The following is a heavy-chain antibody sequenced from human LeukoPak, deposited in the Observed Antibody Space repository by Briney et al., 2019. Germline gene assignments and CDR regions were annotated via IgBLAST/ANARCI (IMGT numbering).Heavy chain of an antibody. CDR3: AKDLDCSSTSCYGSYFDY. D-gene: IGHD2-2*01. Sequence: PGGSLRLSCAASGFTFSSYAMSWVRQAPGKGLEWVSAISGSGGSTYHADSVKGRFTISRDNSKNTLYLQMNSLRAEDTAVYYCAKDLDCSSTSCYGSYFDYWGQGTLVTVSS. CDR2: ISGSGGST. V-gene: IGHV3-23*01. CDR1: GFTFSSYA. J-gene: IGHJ4*02.